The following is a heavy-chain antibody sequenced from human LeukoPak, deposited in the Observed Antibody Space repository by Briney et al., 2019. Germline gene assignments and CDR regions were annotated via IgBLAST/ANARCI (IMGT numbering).Heavy chain of an antibody. D-gene: IGHD6-6*01. Sequence: PGGSLRLSCAASGFTFSSYWMHWVRQAPGKGPVWVSRINSDGNITTYADSVKGRFTISRDNAKNTLYLQMNSLRAEDTAVYYCVREYTSSSGRAFDYWGQGTLVTVSS. CDR3: VREYTSSSGRAFDY. CDR1: GFTFSSYW. V-gene: IGHV3-74*01. J-gene: IGHJ4*02. CDR2: INSDGNIT.